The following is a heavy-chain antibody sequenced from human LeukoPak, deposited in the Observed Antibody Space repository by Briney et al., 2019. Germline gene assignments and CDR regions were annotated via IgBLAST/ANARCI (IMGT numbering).Heavy chain of an antibody. D-gene: IGHD1-26*01. Sequence: GGSLRLSCAASGFTFSSYGMSWVRQAPGKGLEWVSAISGSGGSRYYADSVKGRFTVSRDNSKNTLYLQMNSLRAEDTAVYYRAKGPDSRKKWELRVYYFDYWGQGTLVTVSS. J-gene: IGHJ4*02. V-gene: IGHV3-23*01. CDR3: AKGPDSRKKWELRVYYFDY. CDR2: ISGSGGSR. CDR1: GFTFSSYG.